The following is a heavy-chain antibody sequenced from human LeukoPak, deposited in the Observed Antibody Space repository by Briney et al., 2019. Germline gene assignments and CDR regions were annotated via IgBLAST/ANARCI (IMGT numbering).Heavy chain of an antibody. V-gene: IGHV3-7*03. Sequence: GGSLRLSCAASGFTFSSYWMSWVRQAPGKGLEWVANIKQDGSEKYYVDSVKGRFTISRDNAKNSLYLQMNSLRAEDTAVYYCARVSVTISSRYFDYWGQGTLSPSPQ. J-gene: IGHJ4*02. D-gene: IGHD3-3*01. CDR2: IKQDGSEK. CDR1: GFTFSSYW. CDR3: ARVSVTISSRYFDY.